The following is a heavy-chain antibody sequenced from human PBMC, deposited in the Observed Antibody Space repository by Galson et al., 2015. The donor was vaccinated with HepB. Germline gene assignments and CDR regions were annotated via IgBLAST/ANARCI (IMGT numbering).Heavy chain of an antibody. D-gene: IGHD2-15*01. J-gene: IGHJ5*02. Sequence: QSGAEVKKPGESLRISCRGSGYGFTVYCITWVRQLPGKGLEWMGRIDPSDSSTNYSPSFQGHVTISADKSINTVYLQWSSLEPSDSAMYYCVRHERPGYCRGGTCYFIDPWGQGTLVTVSS. CDR3: VRHERPGYCRGGTCYFIDP. CDR1: GYGFTVYC. CDR2: IDPSDSST. V-gene: IGHV5-10-1*01.